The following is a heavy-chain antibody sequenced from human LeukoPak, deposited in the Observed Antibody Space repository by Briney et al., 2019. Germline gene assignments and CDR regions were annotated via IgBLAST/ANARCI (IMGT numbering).Heavy chain of an antibody. CDR1: GGSISSSSYY. D-gene: IGHD3-22*01. CDR2: IYYSGST. CDR3: ARRSRRITMIVVVILEAFDI. J-gene: IGHJ3*02. V-gene: IGHV4-39*07. Sequence: SETLSLTCTVSGGSISSSSYYWGWIRQPPGKGLEWIGSIYYSGSTYYNPSLKSRVTISVDTSKNQFSLKLSSVTAADTAVYYCARRSRRITMIVVVILEAFDIWGQGTMVTVSS.